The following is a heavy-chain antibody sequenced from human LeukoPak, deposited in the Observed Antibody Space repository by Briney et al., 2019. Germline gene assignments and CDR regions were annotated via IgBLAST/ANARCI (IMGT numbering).Heavy chain of an antibody. CDR1: GFTFSSYA. J-gene: IGHJ5*02. CDR2: ISYDGSNK. V-gene: IGHV3-30-3*01. CDR3: ESGAFDP. Sequence: GGSLRLSCAASGFTFSSYAMHWVRQAPGKGLEWVAVISYDGSNKYYADSVKGRFTISRDNSKNTLYLQMNSLRAEDTAVYYCESGAFDPWGQGTLVTVSS. D-gene: IGHD3-10*01.